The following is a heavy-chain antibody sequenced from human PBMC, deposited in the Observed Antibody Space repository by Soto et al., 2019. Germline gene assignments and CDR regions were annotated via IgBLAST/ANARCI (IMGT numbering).Heavy chain of an antibody. D-gene: IGHD3-10*01. J-gene: IGHJ4*02. CDR2: IGDRGTIT. V-gene: IGHV3-23*01. Sequence: PGGSLSISFAASGFTFSTYGMTWVRQAPGKGLEWVSSIGDRGTITFYADSVKGRFTISRDNSKNTLYLQMSSLRVEDTAVYYCAKRGPEEATSLDKWGQGSLVT. CDR1: GFTFSTYG. CDR3: AKRGPEEATSLDK.